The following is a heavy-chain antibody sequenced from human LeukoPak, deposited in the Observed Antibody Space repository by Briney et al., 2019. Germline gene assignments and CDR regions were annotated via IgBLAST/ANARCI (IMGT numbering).Heavy chain of an antibody. CDR1: GGTFSSYA. D-gene: IGHD3-22*01. V-gene: IGHV1-69*01. CDR2: IIPIFGTA. CDR3: AREKGDDPSGYYYVWFDP. J-gene: IGHJ5*02. Sequence: GASVKVSCKASGGTFSSYAISWVRQAPGQGLEWMGGIIPIFGTANYAQKFQGRVTITADESTSTAYMELSSLRSEDKAVYYCAREKGDDPSGYYYVWFDPWGQGTLVTVSS.